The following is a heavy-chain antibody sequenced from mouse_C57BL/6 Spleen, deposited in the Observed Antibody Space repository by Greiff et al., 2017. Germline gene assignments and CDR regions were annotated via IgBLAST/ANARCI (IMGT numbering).Heavy chain of an antibody. D-gene: IGHD2-3*01. CDR3: ARDRDGYVDY. J-gene: IGHJ2*01. Sequence: EVHLVQSEGGLVQPGSSMKLSCTASGFTFSDYYMAWVRQVPEKGLEWVANINYDGSSTYYLDSLKSRFIISRDNSKNILYLQISSLKAEDTATYYCARDRDGYVDYWGQGTTLTVSS. V-gene: IGHV5-16*01. CDR1: GFTFSDYY. CDR2: INYDGSST.